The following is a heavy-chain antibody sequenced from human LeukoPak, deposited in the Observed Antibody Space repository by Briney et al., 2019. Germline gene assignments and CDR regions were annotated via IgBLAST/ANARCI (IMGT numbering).Heavy chain of an antibody. Sequence: SQTLSLTCTVSGGSISSGGYYRGWIRQPPGKGLEWIGYIYHSGSTYYNPSLKSRVTISVDRSKNQFSLKLSSVTAADTAVYYCVHDSSGYYFDYWGQGTLVTVSS. V-gene: IGHV4-30-2*01. CDR3: VHDSSGYYFDY. CDR1: GGSISSGGYY. J-gene: IGHJ4*02. CDR2: IYHSGST. D-gene: IGHD3-22*01.